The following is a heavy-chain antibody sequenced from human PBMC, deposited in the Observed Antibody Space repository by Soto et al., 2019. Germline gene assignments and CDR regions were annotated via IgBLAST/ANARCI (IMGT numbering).Heavy chain of an antibody. CDR3: ARMVDVPYYYYGLDV. D-gene: IGHD2-15*01. J-gene: IGHJ6*02. CDR2: ISGYNANT. V-gene: IGHV1-18*01. CDR1: GYSFTRYG. Sequence: QVKLVQSGAEVKKPGASVKVSCKASGYSFTRYGISWVRQAPGQGLEWMGWISGYNANTNYPENLQGRVTMTTDTSTSTAYMEVRNLISDDTAVYYCARMVDVPYYYYGLDVWGQGTTVTVSS.